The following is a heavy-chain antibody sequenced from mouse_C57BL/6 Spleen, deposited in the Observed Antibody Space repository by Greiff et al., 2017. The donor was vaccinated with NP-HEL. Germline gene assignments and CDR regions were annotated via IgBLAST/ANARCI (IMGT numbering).Heavy chain of an antibody. V-gene: IGHV1-53*01. J-gene: IGHJ3*01. CDR1: GYTFTSYW. CDR2: INPSNGGT. CDR3: ARVDTGGAWFAY. Sequence: QVQLQQPGTELVKPGASVKLSCKASGYTFTSYWMHWVKQRPGQGLEWIGNINPSNGGTNYNEKFKSKATLTVDKSSSTAYIQLSSLTSEDSAVYDCARVDTGGAWFAYWGQGTLVTVSA. D-gene: IGHD4-1*01.